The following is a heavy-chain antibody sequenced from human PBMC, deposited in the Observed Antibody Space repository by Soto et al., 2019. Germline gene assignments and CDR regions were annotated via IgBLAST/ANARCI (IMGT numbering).Heavy chain of an antibody. V-gene: IGHV4-61*01. CDR2: IYYSGST. J-gene: IGHJ5*02. D-gene: IGHD2-2*01. CDR3: ARGDLYCSSTSGYRWFDP. Sequence: SETLSLTCTVSGGSVSSGSYYWSWIRQPPGKGLEWIGYIYYSGSTNYNPSLKSRVTISVDTSKNQFSLKLSSVTAADTAVYYCARGDLYCSSTSGYRWFDPWGQGTLVTVSS. CDR1: GGSVSSGSYY.